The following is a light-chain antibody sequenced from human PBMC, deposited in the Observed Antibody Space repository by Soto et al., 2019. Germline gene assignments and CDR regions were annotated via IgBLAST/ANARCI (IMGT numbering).Light chain of an antibody. J-gene: IGLJ3*02. V-gene: IGLV1-40*01. CDR1: SSNIGAGYD. Sequence: QSVLTQPPSESGAPGQRVTISCTGSSSNIGAGYDVHWYQQLPGTAPKLLIYGNSNRPSGVPDRFSGSKSGTPASLAITGLQAEDEADYYCQSYDSSLSGSVFGGGTKLTVL. CDR3: QSYDSSLSGSV. CDR2: GNS.